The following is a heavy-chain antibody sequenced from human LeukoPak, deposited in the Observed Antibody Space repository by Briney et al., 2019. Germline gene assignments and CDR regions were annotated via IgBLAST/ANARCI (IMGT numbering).Heavy chain of an antibody. CDR2: ISGSGDST. Sequence: GGSLRLSCAASGFTFSNYAMTWVRQAPGKGLEWVSSISGSGDSTPYADSVKGRCTISRDNTKSTLFLQMNSLRADDTAVYYCAKDSVLVPAGWFDPWGQGTLVTVSS. D-gene: IGHD2-2*01. CDR3: AKDSVLVPAGWFDP. CDR1: GFTFSNYA. J-gene: IGHJ5*02. V-gene: IGHV3-23*01.